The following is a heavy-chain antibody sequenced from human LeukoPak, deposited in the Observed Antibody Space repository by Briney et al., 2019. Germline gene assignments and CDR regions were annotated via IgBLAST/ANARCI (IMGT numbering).Heavy chain of an antibody. J-gene: IGHJ4*02. CDR2: TYYRSKWYN. Sequence: SQTLSLTCDISGDSVSSNSVAWNWIRQSPSRGLEWLGRTYYRSKWYNEYAVSVKGRITFNADTSRNQLSLHLNSVTPEDTAVYYCARGGAVVGGFDNWSQGTLVIVSS. D-gene: IGHD6-19*01. CDR3: ARGGAVVGGFDN. CDR1: GDSVSSNSVA. V-gene: IGHV6-1*01.